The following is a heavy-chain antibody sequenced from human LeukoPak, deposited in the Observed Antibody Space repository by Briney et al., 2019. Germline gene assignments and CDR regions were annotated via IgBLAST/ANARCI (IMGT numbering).Heavy chain of an antibody. D-gene: IGHD3-3*01. CDR3: ARGLAIQPYYFDY. Sequence: PSETLSLTCTVSGGSISSSSYYWGWIRQPPGKGLEWIGSIYYSGSTYYNPSLKSRVTISVDTSKNQFSLKLSSVTAADTAVYYCARGLAIQPYYFDYWGQGTLVTVSS. V-gene: IGHV4-39*07. CDR2: IYYSGST. CDR1: GGSISSSSYY. J-gene: IGHJ4*02.